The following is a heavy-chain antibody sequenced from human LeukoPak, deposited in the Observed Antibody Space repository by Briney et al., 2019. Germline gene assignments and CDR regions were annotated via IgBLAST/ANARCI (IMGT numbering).Heavy chain of an antibody. CDR1: GYTFTSYG. J-gene: IGHJ4*02. CDR3: ASGSRMIWFGDLDY. CDR2: ISAYNGNA. V-gene: IGHV1-18*01. D-gene: IGHD3-10*01. Sequence: ASVKVSCKASGYTFTSYGISWVRQAPGQGLEWMGWISAYNGNANYAQKLQGRVTMTTDTSTSTAYMELRSLRSDDTAVYYCASGSRMIWFGDLDYWGQGTLVTVSS.